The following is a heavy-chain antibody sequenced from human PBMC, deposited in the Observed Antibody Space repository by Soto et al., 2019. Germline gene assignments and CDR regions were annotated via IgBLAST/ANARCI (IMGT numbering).Heavy chain of an antibody. D-gene: IGHD3-16*01. CDR3: ARLGRHG. Sequence: SGGSLRLSCAASGFTFSDSWMDWARQVPGKGPEWVANINQDGSGKNYVDSVKGRFTISRDNAKNSLYLQMNSLRAEDTAVYYCARLGRHGWGQGTTVTVSS. CDR1: GFTFSDSW. CDR2: INQDGSGK. V-gene: IGHV3-7*01. J-gene: IGHJ6*02.